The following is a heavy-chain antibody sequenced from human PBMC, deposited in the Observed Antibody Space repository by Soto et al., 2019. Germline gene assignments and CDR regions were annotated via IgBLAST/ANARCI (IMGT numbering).Heavy chain of an antibody. Sequence: GGSLRLSCAASGFTFSSYAMSWVRQAPGKGLGWVSAISGSGGSTYYADSVKGRFTISRDNSKNTLYLQMNSLRAEDTAVYYCAKKITFGGVIVTNWFDPWGQGTLVTVSS. CDR1: GFTFSSYA. D-gene: IGHD3-16*02. CDR2: ISGSGGST. J-gene: IGHJ5*02. V-gene: IGHV3-23*01. CDR3: AKKITFGGVIVTNWFDP.